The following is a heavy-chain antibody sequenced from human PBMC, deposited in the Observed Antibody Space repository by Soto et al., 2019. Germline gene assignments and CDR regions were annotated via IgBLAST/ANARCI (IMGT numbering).Heavy chain of an antibody. CDR2: INTYNGYT. J-gene: IGHJ5*02. CDR3: ARYCSGGSCYGSWFDP. Sequence: QVQLVQSGAEMKKPGASVKVSCKASGYTFTSYGINWVRQAPGQGLEWMGWINTYNGYTNYAQKLQGRVTMTTDTXTXXAYMERRSLRSDDTAVYYCARYCSGGSCYGSWFDPWGQGTLVTVSS. D-gene: IGHD2-15*01. CDR1: GYTFTSYG. V-gene: IGHV1-18*01.